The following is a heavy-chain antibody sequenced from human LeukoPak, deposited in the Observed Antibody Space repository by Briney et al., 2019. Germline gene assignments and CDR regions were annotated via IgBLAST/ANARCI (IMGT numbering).Heavy chain of an antibody. D-gene: IGHD1-1*01. CDR1: GYSFTSYW. V-gene: IGHV5-51*01. J-gene: IGHJ4*02. Sequence: GESLRISCKGSGYSFTSYWIGWVRQMPGKGLEWMGIIYPGDSDTGYSPSFQGQVTISADKSISTAYLQWSSLKASDTAMYYCARRRRGVHFNFDYWGQGTLVTVS. CDR3: ARRRRGVHFNFDY. CDR2: IYPGDSDT.